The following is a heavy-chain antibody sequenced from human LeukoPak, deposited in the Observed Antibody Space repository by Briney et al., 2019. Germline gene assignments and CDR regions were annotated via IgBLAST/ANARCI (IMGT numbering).Heavy chain of an antibody. J-gene: IGHJ4*02. D-gene: IGHD3-10*01. CDR3: ARGHRITSGYFDY. Sequence: PSETLSLTCTVSGGSISSSSYYWGWIRQPPGKGLEWIGSIHYSGSTYYNPSLKSRVTISVDTSKNQFSLKLSSVTAADTAVYYCARGHRITSGYFDYWGQGTLVTVSS. V-gene: IGHV4-39*07. CDR2: IHYSGST. CDR1: GGSISSSSYY.